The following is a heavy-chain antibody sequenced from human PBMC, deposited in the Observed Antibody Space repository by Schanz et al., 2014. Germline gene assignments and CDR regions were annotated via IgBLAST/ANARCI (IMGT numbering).Heavy chain of an antibody. CDR3: AKDLRYSGSCDY. CDR2: ITGGSTTYT. Sequence: EVQLVESGGGLVKPGGSLRLSCAASGFTFNNFGMNWVRQAPGKGLEWVSCITGGSTTYTYYADSVRGRFTISRDNAKSSVYLQMNSLRAEDTAVYYCAKDLRYSGSCDYWGQGTLVTVSS. D-gene: IGHD1-26*01. V-gene: IGHV3-21*01. J-gene: IGHJ4*02. CDR1: GFTFNNFG.